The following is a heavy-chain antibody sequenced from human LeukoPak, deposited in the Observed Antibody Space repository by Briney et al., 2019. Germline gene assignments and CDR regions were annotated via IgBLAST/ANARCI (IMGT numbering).Heavy chain of an antibody. CDR2: ISSSSSTI. CDR1: GFTFSSYS. Sequence: PGGSLRLSCAASGFTFSSYSMNWVRQAPGKGLEWVSYISSSSSTIYYADSVKGRFTISRDNAENSLYLQMNSLRAEDTAVYYCARAFGDSSGYYYGYWGQGTLVTVSS. D-gene: IGHD3-22*01. CDR3: ARAFGDSSGYYYGY. V-gene: IGHV3-48*01. J-gene: IGHJ4*02.